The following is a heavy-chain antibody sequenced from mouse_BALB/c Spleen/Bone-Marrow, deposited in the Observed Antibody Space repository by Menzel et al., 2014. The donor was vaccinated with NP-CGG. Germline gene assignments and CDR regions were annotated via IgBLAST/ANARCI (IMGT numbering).Heavy chain of an antibody. Sequence: DVHLVESGPGLVRPSQSLSLTCSVTGYSITSGYYWNWIRQFPGNKLEWMGYISYDGSNNYNPSLKNRIPTTRDTSKNQFFLTLSSVTTEDTATYYCAYYYYAMDYWGQGTSVTVSS. J-gene: IGHJ4*01. CDR3: AYYYYAMDY. CDR1: GYSITSGYY. V-gene: IGHV3-6*02. CDR2: ISYDGSN.